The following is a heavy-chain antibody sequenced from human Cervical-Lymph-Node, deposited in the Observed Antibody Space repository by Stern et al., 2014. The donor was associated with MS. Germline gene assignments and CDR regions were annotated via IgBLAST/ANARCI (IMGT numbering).Heavy chain of an antibody. Sequence: VQLLESGAEVTKPGASLKISCKGSGYSFTNYWIGWGRQMPGKGLEWMGIIHPSDSATRYSPSFPGQVTISIVQSIRTPYLPCRSLKASDTAMYYCARSAYSIITSFDYWGQGTLVTVSS. D-gene: IGHD4-11*01. J-gene: IGHJ4*02. CDR3: ARSAYSIITSFDY. CDR1: GYSFTNYW. V-gene: IGHV5-51*01. CDR2: IHPSDSAT.